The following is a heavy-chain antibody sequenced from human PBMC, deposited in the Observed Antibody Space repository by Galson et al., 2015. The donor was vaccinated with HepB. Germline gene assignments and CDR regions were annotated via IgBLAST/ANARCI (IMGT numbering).Heavy chain of an antibody. CDR2: FDPEDGKT. CDR1: GHTLTELS. Sequence: SVKVSCKVSGHTLTELSMHWVRQAPGKGLEWMGNFDPEDGKTIYAQKFQGRITMSEDTSTETAYMELSSLGSEDTAVYYCASRKLYYRDDYWGQGTLVTVSS. J-gene: IGHJ4*02. CDR3: ASRKLYYRDDY. V-gene: IGHV1-24*01. D-gene: IGHD3-10*01.